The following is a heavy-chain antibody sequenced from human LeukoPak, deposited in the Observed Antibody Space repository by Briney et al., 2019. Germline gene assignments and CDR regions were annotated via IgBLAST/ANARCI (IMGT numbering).Heavy chain of an antibody. V-gene: IGHV3-66*01. CDR2: IYSGGST. CDR3: ARDRSGSSES. J-gene: IGHJ5*02. D-gene: IGHD1-26*01. CDR1: GFTVSSNY. Sequence: PGGSLRPSCAASGFTVSSNYMSWVRQAPGKGLEWVSVIYSGGSTYYADSVKGRFTISRDNSKNTLYLQMNSLRAEDTAVYYCARDRSGSSESWGQGTLVTVSS.